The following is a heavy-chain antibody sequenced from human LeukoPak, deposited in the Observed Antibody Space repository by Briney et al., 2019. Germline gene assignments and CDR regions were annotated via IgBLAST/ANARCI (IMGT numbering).Heavy chain of an antibody. Sequence: ASVKVSCKVSGYTLTELSMHWVRQAPGKGLEWMGGFDPEDGETIYAQKFQGRVTMTEDTSTDTAYMELSSLRSEDTAVYYCATFLGYSYHGDIWGQGTMVTVSS. V-gene: IGHV1-24*01. CDR1: GYTLTELS. D-gene: IGHD5-18*01. CDR2: FDPEDGET. J-gene: IGHJ3*02. CDR3: ATFLGYSYHGDI.